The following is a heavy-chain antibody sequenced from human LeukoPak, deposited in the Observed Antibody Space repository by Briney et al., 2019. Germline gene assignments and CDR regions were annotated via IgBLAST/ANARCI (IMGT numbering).Heavy chain of an antibody. CDR3: AKDSWEVGATAEIDY. Sequence: GGSLRLSCAASGFTFSGSGMHWVRQAPGKGLEWVTFIRYDGSNKYYTDSVKGRFTISRDNSKNKVYLQMNSLRAEDTAVYYCAKDSWEVGATAEIDYWGQGTLVTVSS. V-gene: IGHV3-30*02. D-gene: IGHD1-26*01. CDR1: GFTFSGSG. CDR2: IRYDGSNK. J-gene: IGHJ4*02.